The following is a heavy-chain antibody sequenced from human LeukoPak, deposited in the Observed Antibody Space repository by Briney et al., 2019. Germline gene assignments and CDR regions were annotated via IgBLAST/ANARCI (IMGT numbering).Heavy chain of an antibody. CDR3: ARLATPSTMAARGRSWFES. Sequence: SESLSLTCAVSGDSISSVYSSWVRQPPGKGLEWIGYIYYAGSTTYNPSLKSRVTISVNTSKNQFSLTLSSVTAADTAVYYCARLATPSTMAARGRSWFESWGQGTLVTVSS. CDR2: IYYAGST. CDR1: GDSISSVY. V-gene: IGHV4-59*01. D-gene: IGHD6-6*01. J-gene: IGHJ5*01.